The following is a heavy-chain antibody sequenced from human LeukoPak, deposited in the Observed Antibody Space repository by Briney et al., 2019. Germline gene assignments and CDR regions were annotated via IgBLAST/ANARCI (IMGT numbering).Heavy chain of an antibody. CDR1: GYTFTSYD. V-gene: IGHV1-8*01. D-gene: IGHD6-13*01. J-gene: IGHJ5*02. CDR3: ASYPIAAAGVEFDP. CDR2: MYPNSGNT. Sequence: ASVKVSCKASGYTFTSYDINWVRQATGQGLEWMGWMYPNSGNTGYAQKFQGRVTMTRNTSISTAYMELSSLRSEDTAVYYCASYPIAAAGVEFDPWGQGTLVTVSS.